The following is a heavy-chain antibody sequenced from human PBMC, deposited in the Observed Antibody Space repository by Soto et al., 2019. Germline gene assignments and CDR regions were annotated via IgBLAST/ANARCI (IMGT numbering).Heavy chain of an antibody. V-gene: IGHV1-3*01. Sequence: QVQLVQSGAEVKKPGASVKVSCKASGYTFTSYAMHWVRQAPGQRLEWMGWINAGNGNTKYSQKFQGRVTITRDTAASTAYMELSSLRAEDTAVYYCARDLGWWPWDYWGQGTLVTVSS. J-gene: IGHJ4*02. D-gene: IGHD2-15*01. CDR3: ARDLGWWPWDY. CDR2: INAGNGNT. CDR1: GYTFTSYA.